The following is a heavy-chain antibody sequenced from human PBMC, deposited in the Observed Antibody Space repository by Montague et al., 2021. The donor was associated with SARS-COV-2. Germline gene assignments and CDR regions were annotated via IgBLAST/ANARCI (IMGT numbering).Heavy chain of an antibody. V-gene: IGHV4-39*01. Sequence: SETLSLTCSVSGGSFDSDNFFWGWIRQPPGKRLEWIGVISSGGXTXYXXXXKXRVTMSVHTSSNQLSLNVKSVTAADTAVYYCARHRRYDVVTYYPDFWGQGILVTVSS. D-gene: IGHD3-9*01. CDR1: GGSFDSDNFF. CDR2: ISSGGXT. J-gene: IGHJ4*02. CDR3: ARHRRYDVVTYYPDF.